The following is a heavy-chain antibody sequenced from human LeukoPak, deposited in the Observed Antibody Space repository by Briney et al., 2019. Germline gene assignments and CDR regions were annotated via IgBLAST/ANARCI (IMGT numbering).Heavy chain of an antibody. V-gene: IGHV3-21*01. Sequence: GGSLRLSCAASGFTFSTYSMNWVRQAPGKGLEWVSSISSSGSYKYYTDSVKGRFTISRDNSENTLYLQMNSLRAEDTAVYYCARSYYYDSSHTADYWGQGTLVTVSS. J-gene: IGHJ4*02. CDR3: ARSYYYDSSHTADY. CDR1: GFTFSTYS. D-gene: IGHD3-22*01. CDR2: ISSSGSYK.